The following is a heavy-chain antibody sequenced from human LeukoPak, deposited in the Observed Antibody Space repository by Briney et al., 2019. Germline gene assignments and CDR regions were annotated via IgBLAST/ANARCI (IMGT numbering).Heavy chain of an antibody. CDR1: GFTFSNYA. V-gene: IGHV3-30*04. CDR3: ARHWTGNYGSGSYIPPFDP. D-gene: IGHD3-10*01. Sequence: GGSLRLSCAASGFTFSNYAMHWVRQAPGKGLEWVAVISYDGTDKYYADSVKGRFTISRDNSKDTLYLQMNSLRAEDTAVYYCARHWTGNYGSGSYIPPFDPWGQGTLVTVSS. J-gene: IGHJ5*02. CDR2: ISYDGTDK.